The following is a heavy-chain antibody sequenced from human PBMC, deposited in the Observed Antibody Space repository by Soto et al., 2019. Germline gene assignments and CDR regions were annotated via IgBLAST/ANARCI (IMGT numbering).Heavy chain of an antibody. D-gene: IGHD1-26*01. Sequence: EVQLLESGGGLVQPGGSLRLSCAASGFTFTNYAMSWVRQAPGKGLEWVSAISGSGSSTYYADSVKGRFTISRDNSENTLFLQMNSLRAEDTAVYYCDYFTALNYYSGMDVWGQGTTVTVSS. CDR2: ISGSGSST. CDR1: GFTFTNYA. CDR3: DYFTALNYYSGMDV. V-gene: IGHV3-23*01. J-gene: IGHJ6*02.